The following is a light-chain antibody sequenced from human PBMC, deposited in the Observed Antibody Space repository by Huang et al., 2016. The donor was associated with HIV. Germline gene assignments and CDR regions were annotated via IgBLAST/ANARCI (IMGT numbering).Light chain of an antibody. CDR1: QSVLYSSNSKNY. CDR2: WAS. V-gene: IGKV4-1*01. Sequence: DIVMTQSPDSLAVSLGERATINCKSSQSVLYSSNSKNYVAWYQQKPGQPPKLLIYWASTRESGVPDRFSGSGSGTDFTLTISSLQAEDVAVYYCQQYYSTSWTFGQGTKVEIK. J-gene: IGKJ1*01. CDR3: QQYYSTSWT.